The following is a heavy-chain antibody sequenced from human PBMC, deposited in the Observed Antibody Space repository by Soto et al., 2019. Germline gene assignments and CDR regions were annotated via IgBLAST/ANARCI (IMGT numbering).Heavy chain of an antibody. J-gene: IGHJ5*02. Sequence: QVQLVQSGAEVKMPGTAVKVSCKASGYSFTTYHIHWVRQAPGQGLELLGFTNSDGGATNYAQKFQGRLTLTSNTPTSTVSMELNSLGPTDTGVYYCAPGDIVLVPASEGTWFDPLGQGALVNV. CDR1: GYSFTTYH. CDR3: APGDIVLVPASEGTWFDP. CDR2: TNSDGGAT. D-gene: IGHD2-15*01. V-gene: IGHV1-46*01.